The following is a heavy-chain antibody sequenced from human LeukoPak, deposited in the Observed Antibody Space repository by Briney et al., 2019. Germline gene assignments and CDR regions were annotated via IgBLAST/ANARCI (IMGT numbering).Heavy chain of an antibody. V-gene: IGHV3-48*01. CDR1: GFTFSSYS. J-gene: IGHJ4*02. CDR3: ARDYSGYSSHYFDY. CDR2: ISSSSSTI. D-gene: IGHD3-22*01. Sequence: GGSLRLSCAASGFTFSSYSMNWVRQAPGKGLEWASYISSSSSTIYYADSVKGRFTISRDNAKNSLYLQMNSLRAEDTAVYYCARDYSGYSSHYFDYWGQGTLVTVSS.